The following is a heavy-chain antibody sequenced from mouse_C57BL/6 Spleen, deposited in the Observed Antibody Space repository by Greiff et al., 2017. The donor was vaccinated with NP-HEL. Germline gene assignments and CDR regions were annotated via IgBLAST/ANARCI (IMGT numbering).Heavy chain of an antibody. J-gene: IGHJ2*01. CDR1: GYTFTDYN. CDR3: ARYRRHGTTVVATPFDY. V-gene: IGHV1-18*01. Sequence: EVQLQQSGPELVKPGASVKIPCKASGYTFTDYNMDWVKQSHGKSLEWIGDINPNNGGTIYNQKFKGKATLTVDKSSSTAYMELRSLTSEDTAVYYCARYRRHGTTVVATPFDYWGQGTTLTVSA. CDR2: INPNNGGT. D-gene: IGHD1-1*01.